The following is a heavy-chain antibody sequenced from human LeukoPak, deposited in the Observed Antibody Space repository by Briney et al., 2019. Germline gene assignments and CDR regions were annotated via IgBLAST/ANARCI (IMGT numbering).Heavy chain of an antibody. J-gene: IGHJ5*02. D-gene: IGHD6-13*01. CDR3: ARQYSSSWLAWFDP. CDR2: IYYSGST. CDR1: GGSISSYY. V-gene: IGHV4-59*01. Sequence: PSETLSLTCTVSGGSISSYYWSWIRQPPGKGLERTGYIYYSGSTNYNPYLKSRVTISVDTSKNQFSRKLSSVTAADTAVYYCARQYSSSWLAWFDPWGQGTLVTVSS.